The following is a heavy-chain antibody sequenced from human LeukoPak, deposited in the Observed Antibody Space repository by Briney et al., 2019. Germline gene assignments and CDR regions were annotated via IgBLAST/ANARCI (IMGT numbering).Heavy chain of an antibody. CDR2: INHSGST. J-gene: IGHJ4*02. Sequence: SETLSLTCAVSGYSISSGYYWGWIRQPPGKGLEWIGEINHSGSTNYNPSLKSRVTISVDTSKNQFSLKLSSVTAADTAVYYCATPRDYVWGSYTYWGQGTLVTVSS. CDR3: ATPRDYVWGSYTY. D-gene: IGHD3-16*01. V-gene: IGHV4-38-2*01. CDR1: GYSISSGYY.